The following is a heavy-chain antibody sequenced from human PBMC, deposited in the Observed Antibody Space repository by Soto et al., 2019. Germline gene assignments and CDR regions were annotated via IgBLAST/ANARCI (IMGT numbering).Heavy chain of an antibody. D-gene: IGHD3-22*01. V-gene: IGHV4-38-2*01. CDR2: TYHGGST. J-gene: IGHJ5*02. CDR3: ARVGPWVPYYYDSSPYTFENWFDP. CDR1: GYSISSVYY. Sequence: SETLSLTCAVSGYSISSVYYWGWLRQPPGKGLEWIGSTYHGGSTYYNPSLNSRVTLSIDMTNNHVSLILNSVTAADTAVYCCARVGPWVPYYYDSSPYTFENWFDPWGQGTLVTGSS.